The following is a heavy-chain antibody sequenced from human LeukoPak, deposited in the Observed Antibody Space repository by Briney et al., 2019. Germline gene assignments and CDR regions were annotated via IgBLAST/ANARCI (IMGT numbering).Heavy chain of an antibody. Sequence: SETLSLTCTVSGGSISSSSYYWGWLRQPPGKGLEWIGSIYYSGSTYYNPSLKSRVTISVDTSKNQFSLKLSSGTAADTAVYYCARRQIVAYKYYFDYWGQGTLVTVSS. CDR3: ARRQIVAYKYYFDY. CDR2: IYYSGST. V-gene: IGHV4-39*01. CDR1: GGSISSSSYY. D-gene: IGHD2-21*01. J-gene: IGHJ4*02.